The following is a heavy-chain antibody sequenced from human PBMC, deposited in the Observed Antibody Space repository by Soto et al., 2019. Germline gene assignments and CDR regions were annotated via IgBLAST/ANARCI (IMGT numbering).Heavy chain of an antibody. D-gene: IGHD6-13*01. J-gene: IGHJ6*02. V-gene: IGHV3-48*02. Sequence: GGSLRLSCAASGFTFSSYSMNWVRQAPGKGLEWVSYISSSSSTIYYADSVKGRFTISRDNAKNSLYLQMNSLRDKDTAVYYCAGIAAALDYYYGMDVWGQGTTVTVSS. CDR2: ISSSSSTI. CDR1: GFTFSSYS. CDR3: AGIAAALDYYYGMDV.